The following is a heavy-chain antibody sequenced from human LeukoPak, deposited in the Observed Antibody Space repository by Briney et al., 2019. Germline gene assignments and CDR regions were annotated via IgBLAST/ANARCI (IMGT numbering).Heavy chain of an antibody. Sequence: PGGSLRLSCAASGFTFSSYAMSWVRQAPGKGLEWVSAISGSGGSTYYADSVRGRFTISRDNSKNTLYLQMNSLRAEDTAVYYCAKDRREYSSSWYFDYWGQGTLVTVSS. CDR3: AKDRREYSSSWYFDY. D-gene: IGHD6-13*01. J-gene: IGHJ4*02. CDR1: GFTFSSYA. CDR2: ISGSGGST. V-gene: IGHV3-23*01.